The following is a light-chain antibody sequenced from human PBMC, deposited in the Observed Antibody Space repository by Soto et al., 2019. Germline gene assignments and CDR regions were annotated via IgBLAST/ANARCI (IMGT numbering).Light chain of an antibody. CDR3: NSYTSSTTYV. CDR2: EVN. CDR1: SSDVGGYNY. V-gene: IGLV2-14*01. Sequence: QSVLTQPASVSGSPGQSITISCTGTSSDVGGYNYVSWYQQHPGKAPKLMIYEVNNRPSGISNRFSGSKSGNTASLTISALQAEDEADYYCNSYTSSTTYVFGTGTKATV. J-gene: IGLJ1*01.